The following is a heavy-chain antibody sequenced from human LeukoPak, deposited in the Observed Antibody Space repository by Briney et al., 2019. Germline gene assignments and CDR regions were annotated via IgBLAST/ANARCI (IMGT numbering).Heavy chain of an antibody. D-gene: IGHD1-26*01. V-gene: IGHV3-23*01. CDR1: GFSFSSIA. CDR2: ISGSGGGT. Sequence: GGSLRLSCVAAGFSFSSIAIRWVRQAPDKGLEWVSTISGSGGGTYYADSVKGRFTISRDDSKNTLYLHMNSLRDDDTAVYYYAKDLGRFRSNLFDYWGQGNLVTVSS. J-gene: IGHJ4*02. CDR3: AKDLGRFRSNLFDY.